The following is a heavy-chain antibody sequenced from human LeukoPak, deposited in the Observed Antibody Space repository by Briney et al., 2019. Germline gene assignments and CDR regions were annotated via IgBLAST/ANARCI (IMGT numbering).Heavy chain of an antibody. J-gene: IGHJ6*03. D-gene: IGHD3-22*01. Sequence: SETLSLTCAVYGGSFSGYYWTWIRQTPEKGLERIGEMNPSGSTSYNPSLKSRVTISVDTSKNQFSLKLSSVTAADTAVYYCARGRQDVTMIVVVMTAVSYYLDVWGKGTTVTVS. CDR1: GGSFSGYY. CDR3: ARGRQDVTMIVVVMTAVSYYLDV. V-gene: IGHV4-34*01. CDR2: MNPSGST.